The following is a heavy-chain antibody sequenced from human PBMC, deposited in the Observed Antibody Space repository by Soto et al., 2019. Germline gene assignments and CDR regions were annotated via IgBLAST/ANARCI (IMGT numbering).Heavy chain of an antibody. CDR2: ISAYNGNT. CDR1: GYTFTNFG. V-gene: IGHV1-18*01. CDR3: SRGGTPIDY. Sequence: QVQLVQSGAEVKKPGASVKVSCKTSGYTFTNFGLSWVRQAPGQGLEWMGWISAYNGNTNYAQNFQGRVTMTTDTSTGTAYMELRSLRCDDTAVYYCSRGGTPIDYLGQGTLVTVSS. D-gene: IGHD3-16*01. J-gene: IGHJ4*02.